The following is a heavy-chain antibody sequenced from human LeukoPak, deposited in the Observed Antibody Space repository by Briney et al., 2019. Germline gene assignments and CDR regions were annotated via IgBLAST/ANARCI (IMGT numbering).Heavy chain of an antibody. D-gene: IGHD5-12*01. J-gene: IGHJ6*02. CDR1: RYTFTSYG. CDR3: ARAGPGYSGYEGVLDV. Sequence: GASVKDSCKASRYTFTSYGFSWVRQAPAQGREWVGWFSAYNGNTNYAQKLQGRVTMTTDTSTSTAYMELRSLRSDDTAVYYCARAGPGYSGYEGVLDVWGQGTTVTVSS. V-gene: IGHV1-18*01. CDR2: FSAYNGNT.